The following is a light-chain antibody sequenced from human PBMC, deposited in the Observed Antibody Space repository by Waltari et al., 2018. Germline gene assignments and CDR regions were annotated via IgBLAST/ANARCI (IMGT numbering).Light chain of an antibody. Sequence: EILLTQSPATLSLSPGERATLSCRASQGVSSYLAWYQQKPGQAPRLLLYDAFNRATGIPARFSGSGSGTDFTLTISSLEPEDFAVYYCQQRSNWPRLTFGGGTRVEIK. J-gene: IGKJ4*01. CDR3: QQRSNWPRLT. CDR1: QGVSSY. CDR2: DAF. V-gene: IGKV3-11*01.